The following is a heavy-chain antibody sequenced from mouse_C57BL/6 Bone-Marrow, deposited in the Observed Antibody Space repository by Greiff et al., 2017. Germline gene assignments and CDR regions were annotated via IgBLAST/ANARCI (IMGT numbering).Heavy chain of an antibody. CDR1: GFNIKDYY. CDR2: IGPEDGET. Sequence: VQLKQSGAELVKPGASVKFSCTASGFNIKDYYMHWVQQRTEQGLEWIGRIGPEDGETKYAPKVQGKATITADTTSNTAYLQLSSLTAEDTAVYDSARSSSYGYYYAMDDWGQGTSVTVSS. CDR3: ARSSSYGYYYAMDD. J-gene: IGHJ4*01. D-gene: IGHD1-1*01. V-gene: IGHV14-2*01.